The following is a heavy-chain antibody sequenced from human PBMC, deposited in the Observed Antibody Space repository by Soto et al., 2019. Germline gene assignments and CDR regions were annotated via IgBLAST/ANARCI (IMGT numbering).Heavy chain of an antibody. CDR3: ARGXYDFWSGYSLYYFDY. V-gene: IGHV4-34*01. CDR2: INHSGST. J-gene: IGHJ4*02. Sequence: SETQSLTCAVYGGYFSGYYWSWIRQPPGKGLEWIGEINHSGSTNYNPSLKSRVTISVDTSKNQFSLKLSSVTAADTAVYYCARGXYDFWSGYSLYYFDYWGQGTLVTVSS. D-gene: IGHD3-3*01. CDR1: GGYFSGYY.